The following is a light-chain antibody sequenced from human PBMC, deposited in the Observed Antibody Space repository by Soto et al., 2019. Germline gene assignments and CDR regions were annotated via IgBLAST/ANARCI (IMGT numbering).Light chain of an antibody. CDR3: MQGKKWSFT. CDR2: QVS. CDR1: QSLVHSNGNTY. V-gene: IGKV2-30*02. J-gene: IGKJ3*01. Sequence: DIVMTQSPLSLPVTLGQSASISCRSTQSLVHSNGNTYLTWFQERPGQSPRRLIYQVSKRDYGVPDRFSGSGSGTDFTLEISRVEPEDAGIYSCMQGKKWSFTFGQGTKVDIK.